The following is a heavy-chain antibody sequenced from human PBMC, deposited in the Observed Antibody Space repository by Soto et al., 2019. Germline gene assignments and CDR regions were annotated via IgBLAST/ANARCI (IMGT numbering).Heavy chain of an antibody. CDR3: ATLRCGGDCYSFRNAFNI. CDR2: IFPGDSDT. J-gene: IGHJ3*02. D-gene: IGHD2-21*02. CDR1: GYSFTTYW. V-gene: IGHV5-51*01. Sequence: PGESLKISCKGSGYSFTTYWIGWVRQMPGKGLEWMGIIFPGDSDTRYTPSFQGQVTISADKSLNTAYLQWSSLKASDTAIYYCATLRCGGDCYSFRNAFNIWGQGTMVTVSS.